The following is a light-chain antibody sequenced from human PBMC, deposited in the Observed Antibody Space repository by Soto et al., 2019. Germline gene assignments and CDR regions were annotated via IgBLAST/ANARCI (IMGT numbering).Light chain of an antibody. CDR2: GAS. Sequence: DVQMTQTPSSVSASVGDRVTITCRASERIGSWLAWYQQKPGKAPKPLIYGASNLQGDVRSRSSRSGSETDFALTISSLQPEDFATYYCQQTYSFPHTFGQGTKVEIK. V-gene: IGKV1-12*01. CDR3: QQTYSFPHT. J-gene: IGKJ2*01. CDR1: ERIGSW.